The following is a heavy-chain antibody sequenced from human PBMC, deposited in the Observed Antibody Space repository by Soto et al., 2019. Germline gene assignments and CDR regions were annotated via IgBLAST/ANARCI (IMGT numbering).Heavy chain of an antibody. Sequence: QVQLVESGGGVVQPGRSLRLSCAASGFTFSNYALHWVRQAPGKGLEWVAVISDDGSNKYYADSVKGRFTISRDNYKNPLYLQMNSLRAEDTAVYYCARDRFATSWSYFDYWGQGTPVTVSS. CDR3: ARDRFATSWSYFDY. V-gene: IGHV3-30-3*01. J-gene: IGHJ4*02. CDR2: ISDDGSNK. CDR1: GFTFSNYA. D-gene: IGHD2-2*01.